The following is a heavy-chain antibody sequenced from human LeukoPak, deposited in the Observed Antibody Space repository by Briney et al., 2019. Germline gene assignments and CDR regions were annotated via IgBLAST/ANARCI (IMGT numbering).Heavy chain of an antibody. CDR2: INPNSGGT. D-gene: IGHD3-10*01. Sequence: ASVKVSCKASGHTFTDYYLHWVRQAPGQGLEWMGWINPNSGGTDYVQKFQGRVTMTRDTSINTAYMELSRLRSDDTAVYYCARAPHYYGSGSYYPYDYWGQGTLVTVSS. J-gene: IGHJ4*02. CDR1: GHTFTDYY. V-gene: IGHV1-2*02. CDR3: ARAPHYYGSGSYYPYDY.